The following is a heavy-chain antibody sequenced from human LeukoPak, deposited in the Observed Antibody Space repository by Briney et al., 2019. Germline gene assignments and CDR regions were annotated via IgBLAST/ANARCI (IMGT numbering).Heavy chain of an antibody. J-gene: IGHJ4*02. V-gene: IGHV4-59*01. CDR2: IYYSGTT. Sequence: SETLSLTCTVSGGSISGYYWSWIRQPPGKGLEWIGYIYYSGTTNYNPSLKSRVTISVDTSKNQISLNLTSVTVADTAVYYCARRGDYWGQGTLATVSS. CDR1: GGSISGYY. CDR3: ARRGDY.